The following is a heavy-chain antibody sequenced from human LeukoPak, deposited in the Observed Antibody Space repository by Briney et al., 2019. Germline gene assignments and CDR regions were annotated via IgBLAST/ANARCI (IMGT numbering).Heavy chain of an antibody. Sequence: SETLSLTCTVSGGSISSSSYYWGWIRQPPGKGLEWIGIIYYSGSTSYNPSLKSRVTISVDTSKNQFSLKLSSVTAADTAIYYCARLYSSSLGRVFDYWGQGTLVTVSS. J-gene: IGHJ4*02. CDR3: ARLYSSSLGRVFDY. V-gene: IGHV4-39*07. CDR2: IYYSGST. CDR1: GGSISSSSYY. D-gene: IGHD6-13*01.